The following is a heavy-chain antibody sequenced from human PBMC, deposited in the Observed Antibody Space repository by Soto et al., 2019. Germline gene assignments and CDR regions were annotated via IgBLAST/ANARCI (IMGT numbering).Heavy chain of an antibody. CDR2: INAGNGNT. Sequence: ASVQGSCQASGYTFTSYAMHWVRQAPGQRLEWMGWINAGNGNTKYSQKFQGRVTITRDTSARRAYMELSSLRSEDTAVYYCARDCRGVIAPDYWGQGTLVTGSS. CDR3: ARDCRGVIAPDY. CDR1: GYTFTSYA. V-gene: IGHV1-3*01. J-gene: IGHJ4*02. D-gene: IGHD3-16*02.